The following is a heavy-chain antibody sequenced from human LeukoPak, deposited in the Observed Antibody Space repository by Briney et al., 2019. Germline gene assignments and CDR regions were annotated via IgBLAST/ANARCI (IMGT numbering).Heavy chain of an antibody. J-gene: IGHJ3*02. CDR3: ARVFGDYEAPNAFDI. CDR2: ITGGSDSI. CDR1: GFTFSTYS. Sequence: PGGSLRLSCAASGFTFSTYSMSWVRQSPGKGLEWISYITGGSDSIYYADSVKGRFTISRDNSKNTLYLQMNSLRAEDTAVYYCARVFGDYEAPNAFDIWGQGTMVTVSS. V-gene: IGHV3-48*01. D-gene: IGHD4-17*01.